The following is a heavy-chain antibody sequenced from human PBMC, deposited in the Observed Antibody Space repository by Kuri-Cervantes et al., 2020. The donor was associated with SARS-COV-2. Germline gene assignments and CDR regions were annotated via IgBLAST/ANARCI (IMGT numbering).Heavy chain of an antibody. J-gene: IGHJ5*02. CDR2: IYYSGST. Sequence: SETLSLTCAVYGGSFSGYYWSWIRQPPGKGLEWIGYIYYSGSTNYNPSLKSRVTISVDTSKNQFSLKLSSVTAADTAVYYCARVHARGWFDPWGQGTLVTVSS. D-gene: IGHD6-6*01. CDR3: ARVHARGWFDP. V-gene: IGHV4-59*01. CDR1: GGSFSGYY.